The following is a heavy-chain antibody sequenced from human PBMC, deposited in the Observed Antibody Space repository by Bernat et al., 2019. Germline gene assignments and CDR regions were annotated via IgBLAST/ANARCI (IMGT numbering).Heavy chain of an antibody. CDR3: AHSLSDYYDSSGYSPFDY. CDR1: GFSLSTSGVG. V-gene: IGHV2-5*02. J-gene: IGHJ4*02. Sequence: QNTLKESGPTLVKPIQTLTLTCTFSGFSLSTSGVGVGWIRQPPGKALEWLALIYWDDDKRYSPSLKSRLTITKDTSKNQVVLTMTNMDPVDTATYYCAHSLSDYYDSSGYSPFDYWGQRTLVTVSS. D-gene: IGHD3-22*01. CDR2: IYWDDDK.